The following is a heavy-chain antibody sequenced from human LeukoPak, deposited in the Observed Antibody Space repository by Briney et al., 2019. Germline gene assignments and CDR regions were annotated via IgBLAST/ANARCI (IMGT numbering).Heavy chain of an antibody. CDR3: ARGGMTTVTSYGMDV. J-gene: IGHJ6*02. CDR2: INAGNGNT. D-gene: IGHD4-17*01. CDR1: GYTFTSYA. Sequence: ASVKVPCKASGYTFTSYAIHWVRQAPGQRLEWMGWINAGNGNTKYSQKFQGRVTITRDTSASTAYMELSSLRSEDTAIYYCARGGMTTVTSYGMDVWGQGTTVTVSS. V-gene: IGHV1-3*01.